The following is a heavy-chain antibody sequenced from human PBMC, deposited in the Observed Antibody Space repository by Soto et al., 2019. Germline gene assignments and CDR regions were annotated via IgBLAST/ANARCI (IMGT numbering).Heavy chain of an antibody. Sequence: ASVKVSCKASGYTFTSYYMHWVRQAPGQGLEWMGIINPSGGSTSYAQKFQGRATMTRDTSTSTVYMELSSLRSEDTAVYYCARVLLVSRYCSSTSCYELGLDYWGQGTLVTGSS. J-gene: IGHJ4*02. CDR3: ARVLLVSRYCSSTSCYELGLDY. D-gene: IGHD2-2*01. CDR1: GYTFTSYY. CDR2: INPSGGST. V-gene: IGHV1-46*01.